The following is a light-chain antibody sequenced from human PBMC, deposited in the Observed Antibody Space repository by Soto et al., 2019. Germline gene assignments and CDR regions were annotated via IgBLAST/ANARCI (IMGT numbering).Light chain of an antibody. Sequence: QSALTQPASVSGSPGQSITISCTGTSSDIGSYNYVAWYQQFPGKTPKLIIYEVRNRPSGVSFRFSGSKSGNTASLTISGLQAEDEADYYCSSYTISTLVFATGTKVTVL. CDR1: SSDIGSYNY. J-gene: IGLJ1*01. CDR3: SSYTISTLV. V-gene: IGLV2-14*01. CDR2: EVR.